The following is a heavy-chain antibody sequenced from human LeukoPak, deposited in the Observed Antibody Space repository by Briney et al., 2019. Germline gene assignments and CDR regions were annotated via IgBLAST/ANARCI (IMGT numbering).Heavy chain of an antibody. D-gene: IGHD5-18*01. V-gene: IGHV1-69*13. J-gene: IGHJ4*02. Sequence: GASVKVSCKASGGTSSSYAINWVRQAPVQGLVWMGGNIPIFGTTSYAQKFQGRVTITADESTSTAYMELSSLRSEDTAVYYCAKMEGYSYSDSWGQGTLVTVSS. CDR3: AKMEGYSYSDS. CDR2: NIPIFGTT. CDR1: GGTSSSYA.